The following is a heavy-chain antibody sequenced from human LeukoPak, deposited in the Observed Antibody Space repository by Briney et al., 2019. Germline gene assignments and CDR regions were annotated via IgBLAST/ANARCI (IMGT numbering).Heavy chain of an antibody. J-gene: IGHJ4*02. CDR1: GFTFSTRW. D-gene: IGHD2-21*02. CDR3: ARDTHIYCGGDCYPFDY. Sequence: GGSLRLSCAASGFTFSTRWMSWVRQAPGKGLEWVANINEDGSEKNYVESLKGRFTTSRDNAKNSLYLQMNSLRAEDTAVYYCARDTHIYCGGDCYPFDYWGQGTLVTVSS. CDR2: INEDGSEK. V-gene: IGHV3-7*01.